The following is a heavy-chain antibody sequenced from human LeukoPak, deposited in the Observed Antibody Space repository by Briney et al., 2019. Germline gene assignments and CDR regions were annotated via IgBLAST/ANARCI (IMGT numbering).Heavy chain of an antibody. CDR2: ISYDGNNE. CDR3: ARRGQLPTYYYYYGMDV. V-gene: IGHV3-30-3*01. Sequence: GGSLRLSCAASGFTFSSYAMHWVRQAPGKGLEWVAVISYDGNNEYYADSVKGRFTISRDNSKNTLYLQMNSLRTEDTAVYYCARRGQLPTYYYYYGMDVWGKGTTVTVSS. CDR1: GFTFSSYA. J-gene: IGHJ6*04. D-gene: IGHD2-2*01.